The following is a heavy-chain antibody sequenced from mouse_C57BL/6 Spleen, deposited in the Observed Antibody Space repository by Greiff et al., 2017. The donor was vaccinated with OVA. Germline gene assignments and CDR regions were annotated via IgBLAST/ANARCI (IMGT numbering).Heavy chain of an antibody. D-gene: IGHD4-1*02. Sequence: VQLKESGGGLVKPGGSLKLSCAASGFTFSDYGMHWVRQAPEKGLEWVAYISSGSSTIYYADTVKGRFTISRDNAKNTLFLQMTSLRSEDTAMYYCARRPTGTDAMDYWGQGTSVTVSS. CDR1: GFTFSDYG. CDR2: ISSGSSTI. CDR3: ARRPTGTDAMDY. V-gene: IGHV5-17*01. J-gene: IGHJ4*01.